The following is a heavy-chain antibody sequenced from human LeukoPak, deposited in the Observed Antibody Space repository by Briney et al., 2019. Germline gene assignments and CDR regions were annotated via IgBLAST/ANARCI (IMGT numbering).Heavy chain of an antibody. CDR2: ISGGAGRT. V-gene: IGHV3-23*01. CDR3: AKALSGTLAGNFDY. CDR1: GFTFSTYA. D-gene: IGHD1-1*01. Sequence: PGGSLRLSCAASGFTFSTYAISWVRQAPGEGLEWVSVISGGAGRTNYADSVKGRFTISRDKSKNTLYLQVNSLRAEDTAVYYCAKALSGTLAGNFDYWGQGTLVTVSP. J-gene: IGHJ4*02.